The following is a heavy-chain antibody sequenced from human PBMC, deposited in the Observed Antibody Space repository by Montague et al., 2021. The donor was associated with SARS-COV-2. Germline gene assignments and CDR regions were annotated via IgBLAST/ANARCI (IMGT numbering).Heavy chain of an antibody. Sequence: PALVKPTQTLTLTCRFSGFSLDASGAGVGWFRQPPGGAPEWPSTIYWDDSKVFRPSLQARLTITKDTSKNQVVLEMANVKPVDTATYYCTHTGWRSFGHSQYWGQGTLVTVSS. V-gene: IGHV2-5*02. CDR1: GFSLDASGAG. D-gene: IGHD3-3*02. J-gene: IGHJ4*02. CDR3: THTGWRSFGHSQY. CDR2: IYWDDSK.